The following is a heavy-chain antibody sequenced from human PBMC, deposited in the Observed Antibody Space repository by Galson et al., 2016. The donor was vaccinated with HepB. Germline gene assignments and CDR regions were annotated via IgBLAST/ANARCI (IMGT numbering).Heavy chain of an antibody. CDR3: ARGLYDSSSVGANAFDI. V-gene: IGHV1-8*01. D-gene: IGHD3-22*01. CDR2: MNPNSGKI. J-gene: IGHJ3*02. CDR1: GYTFTNYD. Sequence: SVKVSCKASGYTFTNYDINWVRQATGQGLEWMGWMNPNSGKIGFAQKFPGRVTMTRNTPISTAYMELSSLRSEDTAVYYCARGLYDSSSVGANAFDIWGQGTMVTVSS.